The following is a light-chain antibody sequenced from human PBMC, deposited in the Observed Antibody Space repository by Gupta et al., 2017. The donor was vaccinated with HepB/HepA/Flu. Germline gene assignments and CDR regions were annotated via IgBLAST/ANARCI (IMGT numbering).Light chain of an antibody. J-gene: IGLJ2*01. CDR2: RSN. CDR3: AAWDDSLRGVV. V-gene: IGLV1-47*01. CDR1: SCNIASNY. Sequence: QSVLTQSPSASATPGRRVTIACSGGSCNIASNYVYWYQPFPGMAPKLLIYRSNPRPSGVPDRFSGSKSGTSASLAISGLRSEDEADYYCAAWDDSLRGVVFGGGTKLTVL.